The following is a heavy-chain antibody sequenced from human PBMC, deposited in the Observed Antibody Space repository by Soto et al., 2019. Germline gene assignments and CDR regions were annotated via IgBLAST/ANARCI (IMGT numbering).Heavy chain of an antibody. V-gene: IGHV4-4*02. J-gene: IGHJ3*02. Sequence: QVQLQESGPGLVKPSGTLSLTCAVSGGSISGSNWWSWVRQPPGKGLEWFGEIYQSGVTNNNASLKSPVTISVDQSKSQPSLNLSSVTAADTAVYYCARRQVPGAFDMWGQGTILTVSS. CDR3: ARRQVPGAFDM. CDR1: GGSISGSNW. CDR2: IYQSGVT.